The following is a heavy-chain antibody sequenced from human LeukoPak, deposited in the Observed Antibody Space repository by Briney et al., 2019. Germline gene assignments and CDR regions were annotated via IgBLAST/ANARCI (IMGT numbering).Heavy chain of an antibody. D-gene: IGHD3-10*01. V-gene: IGHV3-30*02. CDR2: IRYDGSNK. CDR3: TTERPDSRVLDY. Sequence: TGGSLRLSCAASGFTFSSYGMHWVRQAPGKGLEWVAFIRYDGSNKYYADSVKGRFTISRDNSKNTLYLQMNSLRVEDSAVYYCTTERPDSRVLDYWGQGLVVTVSS. J-gene: IGHJ4*02. CDR1: GFTFSSYG.